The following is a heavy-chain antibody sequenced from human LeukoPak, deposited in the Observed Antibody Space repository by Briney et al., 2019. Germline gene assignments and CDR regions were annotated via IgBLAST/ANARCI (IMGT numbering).Heavy chain of an antibody. D-gene: IGHD3-22*01. Sequence: PSETLSLTCTVSGGSISSGDYYWSWIRQPPGTGLEWIGYIYYSGSTYYNPSLKSRVTISVDTSKNQFSLKLSSVTAADTAVYYCARASGSSGFYYRSGTSVDYWGQGTLVTVSS. CDR3: ARASGSSGFYYRSGTSVDY. CDR1: GGSISSGDYY. V-gene: IGHV4-30-4*01. J-gene: IGHJ4*02. CDR2: IYYSGST.